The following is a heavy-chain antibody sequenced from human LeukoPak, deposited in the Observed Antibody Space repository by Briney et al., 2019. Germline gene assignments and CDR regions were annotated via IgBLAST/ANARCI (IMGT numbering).Heavy chain of an antibody. CDR3: ARGALYDSSGYYYLY. Sequence: AGALRLSCAASGFTFSDYYMSWIRQAPGKGLEGVSYISSSGSTIYYADSVKGRFTISRDNAKNSLYLQMNSLRAEDTAVYYCARGALYDSSGYYYLYWGQGTLVTVSS. CDR1: GFTFSDYY. J-gene: IGHJ4*02. CDR2: ISSSGSTI. D-gene: IGHD3-22*01. V-gene: IGHV3-11*01.